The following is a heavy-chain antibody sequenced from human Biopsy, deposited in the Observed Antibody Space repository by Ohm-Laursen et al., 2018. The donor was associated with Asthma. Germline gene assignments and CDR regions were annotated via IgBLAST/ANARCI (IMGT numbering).Heavy chain of an antibody. CDR3: ARDRYGDYVGWFDP. Sequence: SLRLSCAAPGFTFSSFGMHWVRQTPAKGLEWVAVISFDGSNKYYADSVKGRFTISRDNAKNSLYLQMNSLRAEDTAVYYCARDRYGDYVGWFDPWGQGTLVTVSS. CDR1: GFTFSSFG. D-gene: IGHD4-17*01. CDR2: ISFDGSNK. J-gene: IGHJ5*02. V-gene: IGHV3-30*03.